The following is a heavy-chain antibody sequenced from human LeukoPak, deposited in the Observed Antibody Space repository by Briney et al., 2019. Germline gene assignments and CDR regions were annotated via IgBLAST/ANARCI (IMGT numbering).Heavy chain of an antibody. J-gene: IGHJ6*04. CDR2: ISSSGSTI. CDR1: GFTFSSYE. CDR3: AELGITMIGGV. Sequence: GSLRLSCSASGFTFSSYEMNWVRQAPGKGLEWVSYISSSGSTIYYADSVKGRFTISRDNAKNSLYLQMNSLRAEDTAVYYCAELGITMIGGVWGKGTTVTISS. D-gene: IGHD3-10*02. V-gene: IGHV3-48*03.